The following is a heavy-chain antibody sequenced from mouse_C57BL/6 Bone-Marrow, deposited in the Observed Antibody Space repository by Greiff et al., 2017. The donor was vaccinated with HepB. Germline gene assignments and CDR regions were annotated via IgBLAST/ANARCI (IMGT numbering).Heavy chain of an antibody. Sequence: QVQLQQPGAELVMPGASVKLSCKASGYTFTSYWMHWVKQRPGQGLEWIGEIDPSDSYTNYNQKFKGKSTLTVDKSSSTAYMQLSSLTSEDSAVYYGARAPHYYGSSYYFDYWGQGTTLTVSS. CDR3: ARAPHYYGSSYYFDY. CDR1: GYTFTSYW. D-gene: IGHD1-1*01. J-gene: IGHJ2*01. CDR2: IDPSDSYT. V-gene: IGHV1-69*01.